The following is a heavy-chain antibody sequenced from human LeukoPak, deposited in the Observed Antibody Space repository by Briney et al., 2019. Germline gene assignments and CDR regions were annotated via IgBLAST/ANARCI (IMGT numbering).Heavy chain of an antibody. V-gene: IGHV1-46*01. J-gene: IGHJ5*02. CDR1: GYTFTSYY. CDR3: ARDRPSNYYDSSGFPFDP. CDR2: INPSGGST. D-gene: IGHD3-22*01. Sequence: GASVTVSCKASGYTFTSYYMHWVRQAPGQGLEWMGIINPSGGSTSYAQKFQGRVTMTTDTSTSTAYMELRSLRSDDTAVYYCARDRPSNYYDSSGFPFDPWGQGTLVTVSS.